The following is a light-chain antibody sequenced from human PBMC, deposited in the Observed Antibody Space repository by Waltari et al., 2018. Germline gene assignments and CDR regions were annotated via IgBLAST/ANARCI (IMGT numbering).Light chain of an antibody. Sequence: QSALTQPATVSASPGPASTISGSGPSSDVATYHLVSWYQQLPGKAPKLRIYEVTTRHSGVSTRFTGSKSGNAASLTIPGLQAEDEADYCCYSYAGANSHVLFGGWTKVTVL. J-gene: IGLJ3*02. CDR2: EVT. V-gene: IGLV2-23*02. CDR1: SSDVATYHL. CDR3: YSYAGANSHVL.